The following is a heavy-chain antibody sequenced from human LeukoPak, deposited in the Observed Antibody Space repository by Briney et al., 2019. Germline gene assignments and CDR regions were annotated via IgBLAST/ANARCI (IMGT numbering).Heavy chain of an antibody. J-gene: IGHJ3*02. CDR1: GFTFDDYG. CDR3: ARDKAHRYYYDSSGYYYDAFDI. Sequence: GGSRRLSCAASGFTFDDYGMSWVRQAPGKGLEWVSGINWNGGSTGYADSVKGRFTISRDNAKNSLYLQMNSLRAEDTASYYCARDKAHRYYYDSSGYYYDAFDIWGQGTMVTVSS. D-gene: IGHD3-22*01. CDR2: INWNGGST. V-gene: IGHV3-20*04.